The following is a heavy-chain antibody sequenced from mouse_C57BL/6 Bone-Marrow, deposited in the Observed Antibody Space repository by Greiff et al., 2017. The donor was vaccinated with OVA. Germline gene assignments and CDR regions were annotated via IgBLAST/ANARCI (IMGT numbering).Heavy chain of an antibody. V-gene: IGHV1-26*01. CDR1: GYTFTDYY. CDR2: INPNNGGT. D-gene: IGHD4-1*01. J-gene: IGHJ3*02. CDR3: ARKLTGNGY. Sequence: VQLQQSGPELVKPGASVKISCKASGYTFTDYYMNWVKQSHGKSLEWIGDINPNNGGTSYNQKFKGKATLTVDKSSSTAYMELRSLTSEDSAVYYCARKLTGNGYWGQGTLGTVSA.